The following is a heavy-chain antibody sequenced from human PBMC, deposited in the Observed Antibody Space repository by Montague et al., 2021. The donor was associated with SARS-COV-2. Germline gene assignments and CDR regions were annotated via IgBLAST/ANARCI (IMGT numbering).Heavy chain of an antibody. CDR1: GGSISRYF. Sequence: SETLSLTCTVSGGSISRYFWNWIRQTPGKGLEWMGYVHDIESSIYNPSLQSRITILLDTPKNQFSLRLNAVTAADTAVYYCARVTLGGRDGRTRQYEGLASWGQGILVTVSS. D-gene: IGHD3-16*01. V-gene: IGHV4-59*01. CDR3: ARVTLGGRDGRTRQYEGLAS. CDR2: VHDIESS. J-gene: IGHJ4*02.